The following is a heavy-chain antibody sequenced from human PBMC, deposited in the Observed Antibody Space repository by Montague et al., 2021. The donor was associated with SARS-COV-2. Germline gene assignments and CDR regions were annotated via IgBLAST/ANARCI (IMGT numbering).Heavy chain of an antibody. V-gene: IGHV4-39*01. CDR2: IHYTAST. Sequence: SETLSLTCTVSGGSISSGSYFWGWLPQPPGMGLVHIGSIHYTASTYTTPLKRRATSSTDTSKNQFFLSLSFATAADTAVYYCARLICIGAYTWFDPWGQGTLVTVSS. D-gene: IGHD3-16*01. J-gene: IGHJ5*02. CDR1: GGSISSGSYF. CDR3: ARLICIGAYTWFDP.